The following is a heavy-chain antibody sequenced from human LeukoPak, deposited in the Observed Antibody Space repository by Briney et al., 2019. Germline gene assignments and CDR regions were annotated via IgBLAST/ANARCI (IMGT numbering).Heavy chain of an antibody. CDR3: ATGARGRD. CDR1: GLTFSNYW. J-gene: IGHJ4*02. CDR2: VKSKTDGGTT. D-gene: IGHD3-10*01. Sequence: GGSLRLSCVVSGLTFSNYWMSWVRQAPGKGLEWVCRVKSKTDGGTTEYAAPVKGRFTISRDDSKNTLHLEMNSLKTEDTGVYYCATGARGRDWGQGNLVTVSS. V-gene: IGHV3-15*01.